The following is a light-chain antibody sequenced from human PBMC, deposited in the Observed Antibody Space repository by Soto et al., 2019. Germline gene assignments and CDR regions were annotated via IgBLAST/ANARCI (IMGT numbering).Light chain of an antibody. CDR3: QQYDRYSPWT. Sequence: DIHMTQSPSTLSASVGDRVTITCRASQSIGSSLAWYQQKPGKAPKLLIYDASSFESGVPSRFRGSGSGTEFTLTISSLQPDDFATYYCQQYDRYSPWTFGLGTKVDVK. J-gene: IGKJ1*01. V-gene: IGKV1-5*01. CDR2: DAS. CDR1: QSIGSS.